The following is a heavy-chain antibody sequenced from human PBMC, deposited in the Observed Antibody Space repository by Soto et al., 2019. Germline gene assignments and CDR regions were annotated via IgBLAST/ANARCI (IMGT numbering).Heavy chain of an antibody. CDR3: ARHKTTMLTVVSAFDP. CDR2: IFYSGST. Sequence: PSETLSLTCTVSGGSISSGDYYWGWIRRPPGKGLEWLGSIFYSGSTFYNPALKSRVTFSVDTSKNHFSLKLSSVTAADTAVYYCARHKTTMLTVVSAFDPWGQGTRVTVS. CDR1: GGSISSGDYY. D-gene: IGHD3-22*01. V-gene: IGHV4-39*02. J-gene: IGHJ5*02.